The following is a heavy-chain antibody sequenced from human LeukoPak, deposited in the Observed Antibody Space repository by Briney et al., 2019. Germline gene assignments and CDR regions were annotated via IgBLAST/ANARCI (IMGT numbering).Heavy chain of an antibody. D-gene: IGHD5-12*01. J-gene: IGHJ6*03. V-gene: IGHV4-39*01. Sequence: PSETLSLTCTVSGGSISSYYWGWIRQPPGKGLEWIGSIYYSGSTYYNPSLKSRVTISVDTSKNQFSLKLSSVTAADTAVYYCAGQRIVATIRARYMDVWGKGTTVTVSS. CDR3: AGQRIVATIRARYMDV. CDR2: IYYSGST. CDR1: GGSISSYY.